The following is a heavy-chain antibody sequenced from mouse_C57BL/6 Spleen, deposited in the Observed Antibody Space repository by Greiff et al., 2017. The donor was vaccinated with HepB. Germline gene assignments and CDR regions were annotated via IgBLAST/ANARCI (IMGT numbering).Heavy chain of an antibody. CDR1: GYTFTSYW. V-gene: IGHV1-59*01. D-gene: IGHD3-2*02. CDR2: IDPSDSYT. J-gene: IGHJ2*01. CDR3: AKAQAIYFDY. Sequence: VQLQQPGAELVRPGTSVKLSCKASGYTFTSYWMHWVKQRPGQGLEWIGVIDPSDSYTNYNQKFKGKATLTVDTSSSTAYMQLSSLTSEDSAVYDCAKAQAIYFDYWGQGTTLTVSS.